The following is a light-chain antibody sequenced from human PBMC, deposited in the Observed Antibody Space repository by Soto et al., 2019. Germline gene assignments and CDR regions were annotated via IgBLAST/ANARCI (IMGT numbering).Light chain of an antibody. Sequence: QSALTQPASVSGSPGQSIAISCTGTSGDVGGYDYVSWYQQHPGKAPKLMIYDVSSRPSGVSNRFSGSKSGNTASLTISGLQAVDEADYYYSSYTGSSTRVFGTGTKVTVL. CDR2: DVS. V-gene: IGLV2-14*01. CDR3: SSYTGSSTRV. CDR1: SGDVGGYDY. J-gene: IGLJ1*01.